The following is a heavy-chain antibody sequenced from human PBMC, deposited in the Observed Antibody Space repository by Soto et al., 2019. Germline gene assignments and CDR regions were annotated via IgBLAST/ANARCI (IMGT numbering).Heavy chain of an antibody. D-gene: IGHD4-4*01. V-gene: IGHV4-59*11. CDR2: VYYTGST. J-gene: IGHJ4*02. CDR1: GGYITSHY. Sequence: SETLSLTCTVSGGYITSHYWSWIRQSPGKGLEWIGYVYYTGSTNYNPSLRSRATISLDTPKNQFSLKLSSVTAADAAVYYCARESTVTTWGFDYWGQGTPVTVSS. CDR3: ARESTVTTWGFDY.